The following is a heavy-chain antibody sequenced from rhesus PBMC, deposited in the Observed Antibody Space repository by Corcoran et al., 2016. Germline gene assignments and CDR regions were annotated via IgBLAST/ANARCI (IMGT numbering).Heavy chain of an antibody. V-gene: IGHV4-73*01. Sequence: QVQLQQWGEGLVKPSETLSLTCAVYGGSISVYYSWSWIRQPPGKGLEWIGYIYGNSARTNYNPTLKNRVTISKDTSKNQFSLKLSSGTAADTAVDYGARDGVTQFDYWGQGVLVTVSS. CDR1: GGSISVYYS. CDR3: ARDGVTQFDY. D-gene: IGHD3-34*01. J-gene: IGHJ4*01. CDR2: IYGNSART.